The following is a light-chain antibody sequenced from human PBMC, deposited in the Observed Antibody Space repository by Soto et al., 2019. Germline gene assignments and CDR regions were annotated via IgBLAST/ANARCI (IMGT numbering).Light chain of an antibody. CDR2: GNS. CDR3: QSYDSSLSGVV. V-gene: IGLV1-40*01. Sequence: QSVLTQPPSVSGSPGQSVTISCTWMSSNIGAGYDVHWYQQLPGTAPKLLIYGNSNRPSGVPDRFSGSKSGTSASLAITGLQAEDEADYYCQSYDSSLSGVVFGGGTQLTVL. J-gene: IGLJ2*01. CDR1: SSNIGAGYD.